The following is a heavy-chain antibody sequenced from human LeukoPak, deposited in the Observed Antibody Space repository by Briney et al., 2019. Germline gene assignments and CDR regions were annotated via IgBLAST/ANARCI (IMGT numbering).Heavy chain of an antibody. J-gene: IGHJ4*02. D-gene: IGHD1-26*01. CDR1: GFTFSSYF. V-gene: IGHV3-23*01. CDR2: ISGSGSDT. Sequence: GGSLRLSCAASGFTFSSYFMNWVRQAPGRGLEWVSSISGSGSDTYNADSVKGRFTNSKDNSRNTLYLQMNSLRAEDTAVYYCAKSYSGATRHCDYWGQGTLVTVSS. CDR3: AKSYSGATRHCDY.